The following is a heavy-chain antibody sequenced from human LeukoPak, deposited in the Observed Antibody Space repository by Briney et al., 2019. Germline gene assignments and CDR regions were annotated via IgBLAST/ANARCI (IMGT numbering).Heavy chain of an antibody. CDR1: GGSISSSSYY. J-gene: IGHJ6*03. CDR2: IYYSGST. D-gene: IGHD1-26*01. CDR3: ARDARYSGSYYSYYYMDV. Sequence: SETLSLTCTVSGGSISSSSYYWGWIRQPPGKGLEWIGSIYYSGSTYYNPSLKSRVTISVDTSKNQFSLKLSSVTAADTAVYYCARDARYSGSYYSYYYMDVWGKGTTVTVSS. V-gene: IGHV4-39*01.